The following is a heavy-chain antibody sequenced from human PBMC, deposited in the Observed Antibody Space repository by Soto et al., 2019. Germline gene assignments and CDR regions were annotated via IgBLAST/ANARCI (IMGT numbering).Heavy chain of an antibody. Sequence: QVQLVQSGAEVKRPGASVTVSCKASGYTFTSYYIHWVRQGPGQGLEWMGWINPITGGTNYAPKFQGRVTMTRDTSITTAYMELSRLRSDDTAVYYCARNYYDSSDRDYLDYWGQGTPVTVSS. D-gene: IGHD3-22*01. CDR2: INPITGGT. CDR3: ARNYYDSSDRDYLDY. CDR1: GYTFTSYY. J-gene: IGHJ4*02. V-gene: IGHV1-2*02.